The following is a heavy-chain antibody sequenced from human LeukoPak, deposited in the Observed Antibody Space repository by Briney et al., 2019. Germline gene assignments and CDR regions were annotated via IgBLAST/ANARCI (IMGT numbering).Heavy chain of an antibody. CDR2: INSDGSGT. CDR1: GFTFSSYW. V-gene: IGHV3-74*01. J-gene: IGHJ3*02. D-gene: IGHD1-7*01. CDR3: ARTTSMNYVGDAFHI. Sequence: GGSLRLSCAASGFTFSSYWFHWVRQAPGKGLVWVSRINSDGSGTTYADSVKGRFTISRDNAKSTRFLQMKSLRAEDTALYYCARTTSMNYVGDAFHIWGQGTMVTVSS.